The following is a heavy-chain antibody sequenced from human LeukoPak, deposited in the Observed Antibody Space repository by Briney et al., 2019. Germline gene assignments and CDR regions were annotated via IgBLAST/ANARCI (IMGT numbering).Heavy chain of an antibody. V-gene: IGHV1-69*13. CDR3: VYDSSGLHFDY. Sequence: GASVKVSCKASGYTFTSYAISWVRQAPGQGLEWMGGIIPIFGTANYAQKFQGRVTITADESTSTAYMELSSLRSEDTAVYYCVYDSSGLHFDYWGQGTLVTVSS. CDR1: GYTFTSYA. J-gene: IGHJ4*02. CDR2: IIPIFGTA. D-gene: IGHD3-22*01.